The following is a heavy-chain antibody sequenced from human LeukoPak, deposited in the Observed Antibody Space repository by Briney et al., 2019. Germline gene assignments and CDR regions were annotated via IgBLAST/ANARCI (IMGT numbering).Heavy chain of an antibody. D-gene: IGHD2-21*02. CDR1: GGSFSGYY. V-gene: IGHV4-34*01. J-gene: IGHJ4*02. CDR2: IYYSGST. CDR3: ARLNIVVVTAGGARGGFDY. Sequence: PSETLSLTCAVYGGSFSGYYWSWIRQPPGKGPEWIGSIYYSGSTYYNPSLKSRVTISVDTSKNQFSLKLSSVTAADTAVYYCARLNIVVVTAGGARGGFDYWGQGTLVTVSS.